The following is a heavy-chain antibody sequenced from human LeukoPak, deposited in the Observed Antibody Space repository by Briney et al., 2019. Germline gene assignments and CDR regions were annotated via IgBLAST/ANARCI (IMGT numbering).Heavy chain of an antibody. V-gene: IGHV3-20*04. J-gene: IGHJ4*02. Sequence: PGGSLRLSCAASGFTFDDYGMSWVRQAPGKGLEWVSGINWNGGSTGYADSVKGRFTISRDNAKNSLYLQMNSLRDEDTAVYYCARSGYGSRWYFFDHWGQGTLVTVSS. D-gene: IGHD6-13*01. CDR3: ARSGYGSRWYFFDH. CDR1: GFTFDDYG. CDR2: INWNGGST.